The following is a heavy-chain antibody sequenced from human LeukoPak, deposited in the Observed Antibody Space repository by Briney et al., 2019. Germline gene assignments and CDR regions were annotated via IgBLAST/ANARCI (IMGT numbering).Heavy chain of an antibody. Sequence: PSDTVSLTCTVSGAFISSSSDYWGWIRQPPGKGLQWIGSIYYSGSTYYNPSLKSRVTISVDTSNNQFSLKLSSVTAADTAVYYCARQLGYCSSTSCYADKVDYWGQGTLVTVSS. D-gene: IGHD2-2*01. CDR3: ARQLGYCSSTSCYADKVDY. CDR2: IYYSGST. CDR1: GAFISSSSDY. V-gene: IGHV4-39*01. J-gene: IGHJ4*02.